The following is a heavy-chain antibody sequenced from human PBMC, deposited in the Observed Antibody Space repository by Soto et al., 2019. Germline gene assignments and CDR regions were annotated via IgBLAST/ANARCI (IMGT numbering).Heavy chain of an antibody. V-gene: IGHV3-23*01. CDR1: GFTVTSNG. D-gene: IGHD4-4*01. Sequence: EVKLLESGGGLVQPGGSLRLSCGVSGFTVTSNGVSWVRQAPGKGLEWVSAISPNGQGIWYADSVKGRFTISRDISRNTVFLQMDSLRDEDTAGYYCAKDRQYPRDYFDYWGQGTLVTVSS. J-gene: IGHJ4*02. CDR3: AKDRQYPRDYFDY. CDR2: ISPNGQGI.